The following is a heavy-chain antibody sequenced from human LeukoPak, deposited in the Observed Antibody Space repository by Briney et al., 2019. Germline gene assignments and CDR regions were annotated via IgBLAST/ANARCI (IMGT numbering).Heavy chain of an antibody. V-gene: IGHV3-9*01. J-gene: IGHJ4*02. CDR3: AKDRIRYSSARDAPVDY. CDR1: GFTFDDYA. CDR2: ISWNSGSI. D-gene: IGHD6-19*01. Sequence: PGRSLRLSCAASGFTFDDYAMHWVRQAPGKGLEWVSGISWNSGSIGYADSVKGRFTISRDNAKNSLYLQMNSLRAEDTALYYCAKDRIRYSSARDAPVDYWGQGTLVTVSS.